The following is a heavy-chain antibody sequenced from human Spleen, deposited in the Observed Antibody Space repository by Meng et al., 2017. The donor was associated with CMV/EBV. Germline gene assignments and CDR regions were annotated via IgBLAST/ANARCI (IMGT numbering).Heavy chain of an antibody. Sequence: ASVKVSCKASGYTFTSYDMHWVRQAPGQGLEWMGIINPKGGSTSYAQKFQGRVTMTRDTSTSTVYMELSSLRSEDTAVYYCARGGGNCSSTSCFTSSGYYYGMDVWGQGTTVTVSS. V-gene: IGHV1-46*01. D-gene: IGHD2-2*01. CDR1: GYTFTSYD. J-gene: IGHJ6*02. CDR3: ARGGGNCSSTSCFTSSGYYYGMDV. CDR2: INPKGGST.